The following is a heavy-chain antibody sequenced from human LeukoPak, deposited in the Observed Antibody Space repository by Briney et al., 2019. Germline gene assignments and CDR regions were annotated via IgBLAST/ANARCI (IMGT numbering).Heavy chain of an antibody. Sequence: PSETLSLTCAVSGYSISSGYYWVWIRQPPGKGLEWIGTIYHTGSTYYNPSLKSRVTISVDTSKNQLSLKLSSVTAADTAVYYCARLYAVVPAPLGYWGQGTLVTVSS. CDR2: IYHTGST. CDR1: GYSISSGYY. CDR3: ARLYAVVPAPLGY. V-gene: IGHV4-38-2*01. D-gene: IGHD2-2*01. J-gene: IGHJ4*02.